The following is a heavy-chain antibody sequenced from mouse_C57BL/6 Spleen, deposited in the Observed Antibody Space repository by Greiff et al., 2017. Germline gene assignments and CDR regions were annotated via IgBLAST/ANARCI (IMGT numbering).Heavy chain of an antibody. CDR2: IDPNSGGT. V-gene: IGHV1-72*01. CDR1: GYTFTSYW. CDR3: AISVGFRAGGAMDY. D-gene: IGHD1-3*01. J-gene: IGHJ4*01. Sequence: VQLQQPGAELVKPGASVKLSCKASGYTFTSYWMHWVKQRPGRGLEWIGRIDPNSGGTKYNEKFKSKATLTVDKPASTAYMQLSSLTSEDSAVYYCAISVGFRAGGAMDYWGQGTSVTVSS.